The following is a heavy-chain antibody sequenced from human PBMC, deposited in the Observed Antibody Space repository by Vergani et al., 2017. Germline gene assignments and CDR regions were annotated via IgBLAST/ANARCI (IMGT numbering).Heavy chain of an antibody. CDR1: GFTFYTHA. CDR2: LNSGGDTT. V-gene: IGHV3-23*01. CDR3: AKGGGTRTWYGPDY. D-gene: IGHD3-10*01. J-gene: IGHJ4*02. Sequence: EVQLLESGGGLVQPGGSLRLSCVTSGFTFYTHAMSWVRQAPGKGLDWVSALNSGGDTTYYAESVKGRFTISRDNSKNMLYLQMNSLRVEDTARYYCAKGGGTRTWYGPDYWGEGILGTVSS.